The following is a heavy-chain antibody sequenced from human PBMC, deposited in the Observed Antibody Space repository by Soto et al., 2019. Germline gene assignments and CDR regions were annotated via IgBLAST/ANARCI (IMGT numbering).Heavy chain of an antibody. CDR3: AITPGAAPELYYYYGMDV. CDR1: GYTFTSYY. V-gene: IGHV1-46*01. Sequence: QVQLVQSGAEVKKPGASVKVSCKASGYTFTSYYMHWVRQAPGQGLEWMGIINPSGGSTSYAQKFQGRVTMTRETSTSTVYMELSSLRSEDTAVYYCAITPGAAPELYYYYGMDVWGQGTTVTVSS. D-gene: IGHD6-6*01. CDR2: INPSGGST. J-gene: IGHJ6*02.